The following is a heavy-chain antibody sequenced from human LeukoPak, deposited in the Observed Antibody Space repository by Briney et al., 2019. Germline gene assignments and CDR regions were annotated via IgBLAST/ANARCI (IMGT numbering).Heavy chain of an antibody. CDR2: IYPGDSDT. CDR1: GYSFTSYW. V-gene: IGHV5-51*01. Sequence: GESLKISCKGSGYSFTSYWIGWVRQMPGKGLEWMGTIYPGDSDTRYGPSFQGQVTISADKSISTAYLQWSSLKASDTAMYYCAKYGSGRFGVLYGMDVWGKGTTVTVSS. D-gene: IGHD3-10*01. CDR3: AKYGSGRFGVLYGMDV. J-gene: IGHJ6*04.